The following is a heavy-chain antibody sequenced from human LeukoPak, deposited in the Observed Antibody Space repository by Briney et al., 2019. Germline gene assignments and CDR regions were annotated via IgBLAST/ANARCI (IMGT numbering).Heavy chain of an antibody. D-gene: IGHD2-15*01. Sequence: GGSLRLSCAASGFTFSTYWMSWVSQAPGKGLEWVANIKPDGSDKYYVDSVKGRFTISRDNARDSLYLQMNSLSAEDTAVYYCAGQGYCSGGSCHWVMGYWGQGTLVTVSS. CDR3: AGQGYCSGGSCHWVMGY. V-gene: IGHV3-7*05. J-gene: IGHJ4*02. CDR1: GFTFSTYW. CDR2: IKPDGSDK.